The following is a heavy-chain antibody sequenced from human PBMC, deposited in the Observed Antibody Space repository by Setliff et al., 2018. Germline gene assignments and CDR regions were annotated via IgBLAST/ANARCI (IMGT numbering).Heavy chain of an antibody. CDR1: GFNFSSYA. J-gene: IGHJ5*02. Sequence: HPGGSLRLSCAASGFNFSSYAFNWVRQAPGKGLEWVSSISGSGRTTYYAASVKGRLTISRDNSRNTLFLQMNSLRAEDTASYYCARDPNGDYVGAFDPWGQGILVTVSS. D-gene: IGHD4-17*01. CDR3: ARDPNGDYVGAFDP. CDR2: ISGSGRTT. V-gene: IGHV3-23*01.